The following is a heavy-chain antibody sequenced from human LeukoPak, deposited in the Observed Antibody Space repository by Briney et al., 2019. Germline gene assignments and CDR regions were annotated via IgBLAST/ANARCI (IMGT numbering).Heavy chain of an antibody. J-gene: IGHJ6*02. D-gene: IGHD4-17*01. CDR2: INHSGST. Sequence: PSETLSLTCAVYGGSFSGYYWSWIRQPPGKGLEWIGEINHSGSTYYSPSLKSRITISVDTSKNQFSLKVTSVTAADTAVYYCARRGLPVTRYGMDVWGQGTTVAVSS. V-gene: IGHV4-34*01. CDR1: GGSFSGYY. CDR3: ARRGLPVTRYGMDV.